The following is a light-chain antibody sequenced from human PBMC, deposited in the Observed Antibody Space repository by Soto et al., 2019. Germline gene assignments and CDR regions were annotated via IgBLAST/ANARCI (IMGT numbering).Light chain of an antibody. Sequence: DIQMTQSPSSLSASVGDRVTITCRASQSISSSLNWYQQKPGTAPKLLIYAASSLQSGLPSRVSGSGSGTDFTLTISSLQPEEFAAYYCEQRYSTPTWAFDQGTKVDIK. CDR3: EQRYSTPTWA. CDR2: AAS. CDR1: QSISSS. J-gene: IGKJ1*01. V-gene: IGKV1-39*01.